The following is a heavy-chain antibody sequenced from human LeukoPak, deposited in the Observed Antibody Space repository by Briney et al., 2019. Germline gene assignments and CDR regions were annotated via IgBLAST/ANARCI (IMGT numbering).Heavy chain of an antibody. CDR1: GFTFSSYG. J-gene: IGHJ3*02. Sequence: PGGSLGLSCAASGFTFSSYGMHWVRQAPGKGLEWVAVIWYDGSNKYYADSVKGRFTISRDNSKNTLYLQMNSLRAEDTAVYYCAKDRGYCSSTSCYRSWDAFDIWGQGTMVTVSS. D-gene: IGHD2-2*02. V-gene: IGHV3-33*06. CDR2: IWYDGSNK. CDR3: AKDRGYCSSTSCYRSWDAFDI.